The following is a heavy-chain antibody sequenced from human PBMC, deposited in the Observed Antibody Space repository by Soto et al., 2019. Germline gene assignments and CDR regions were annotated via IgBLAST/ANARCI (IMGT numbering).Heavy chain of an antibody. CDR2: INPNGGVT. V-gene: IGHV1-2*04. CDR3: AGESGGATATLDYYYFDMGV. D-gene: IGHD5-12*01. CDR1: GDSFNDYY. Sequence: QVQLVQSGAEVRKPGASVTVSCRSSGDSFNDYYIHWVRQAPGQGFEWMGWINPNGGVTKHAPTLQGWVSMTRDTSIRTVYMQLSRLRSDATAGYYCAGESGGATATLDYYYFDMGVWGTGTTVTVSS. J-gene: IGHJ6*03.